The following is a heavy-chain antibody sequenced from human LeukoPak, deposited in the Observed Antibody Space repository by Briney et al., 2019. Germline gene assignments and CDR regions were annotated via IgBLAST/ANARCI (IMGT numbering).Heavy chain of an antibody. CDR1: GYSISSGYY. Sequence: SETLSLTCTVSGYSISSGYYWGWIRQSPGQGLEWIGSIYHSGSTYKNPSLKSRVTISVDTSKNQFSLKLNSVTAADTAVYYCAREYSVSSEDYWGQGTLVTVSS. D-gene: IGHD1-26*01. V-gene: IGHV4-38-2*02. J-gene: IGHJ4*02. CDR3: AREYSVSSEDY. CDR2: IYHSGST.